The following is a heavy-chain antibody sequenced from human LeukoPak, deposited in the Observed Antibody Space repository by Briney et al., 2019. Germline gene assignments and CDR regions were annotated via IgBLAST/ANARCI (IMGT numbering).Heavy chain of an antibody. CDR2: IDYSGST. D-gene: IGHD2-21*02. CDR3: ARDAIAYCGGDCYGYYYYMDV. J-gene: IGHJ6*03. V-gene: IGHV4-59*01. Sequence: SETLSLTCTVSGGSISTYYWSWVRQSPGKGLEWIGHIDYSGSTNYNPSLESRVAMSVDTSKKQFPLKLSSVTAADTAVYYCARDAIAYCGGDCYGYYYYMDVWGKGTTVTVSS. CDR1: GGSISTYY.